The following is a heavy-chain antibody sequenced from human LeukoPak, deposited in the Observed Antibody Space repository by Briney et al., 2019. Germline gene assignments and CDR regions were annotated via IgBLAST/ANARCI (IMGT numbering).Heavy chain of an antibody. CDR3: ARVPVGDYDSGVEEHAFDI. Sequence: GGSLRLSCAASGFTFSSYWMSWVRQAPGKGLEWVASIKQDGSEKYYVDSVKGRFTISRDNAKNSLYLQMNSLRAEDTAVYYCARVPVGDYDSGVEEHAFDIWGQGTMVTVSS. J-gene: IGHJ3*02. CDR1: GFTFSSYW. CDR2: IKQDGSEK. D-gene: IGHD3-22*01. V-gene: IGHV3-7*01.